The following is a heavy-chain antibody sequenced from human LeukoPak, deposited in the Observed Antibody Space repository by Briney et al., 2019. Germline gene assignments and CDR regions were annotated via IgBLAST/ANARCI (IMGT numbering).Heavy chain of an antibody. CDR3: ARSSSVRSGWLFDY. Sequence: SQTLSLTCAISGDSVSSNSAAWNWIRQSPSRGLEWLGRTYYRSKWYNDYAVSVNSRITFNPDTSKNQFSLQLNSVTPEDTAAYYCARSSSVRSGWLFDYWGQGTLVTVSS. V-gene: IGHV6-1*01. J-gene: IGHJ4*02. D-gene: IGHD6-19*01. CDR1: GDSVSSNSAA. CDR2: TYYRSKWYN.